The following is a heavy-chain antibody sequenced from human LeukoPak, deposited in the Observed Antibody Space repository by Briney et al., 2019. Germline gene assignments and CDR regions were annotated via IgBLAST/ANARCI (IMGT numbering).Heavy chain of an antibody. CDR3: ARGYGTMVRGVISPSF. D-gene: IGHD3-10*01. J-gene: IGHJ4*02. CDR2: INPNSGGT. Sequence: ASVKVSCKASGYTFTGYYMHWVRQAPGQGLEWMGWINPNSGGTNYAQKFQGRVTMTRDTSISTAYMELSRLRSDDTAVYYCARGYGTMVRGVISPSFWGQGTLVTVSS. CDR1: GYTFTGYY. V-gene: IGHV1-2*02.